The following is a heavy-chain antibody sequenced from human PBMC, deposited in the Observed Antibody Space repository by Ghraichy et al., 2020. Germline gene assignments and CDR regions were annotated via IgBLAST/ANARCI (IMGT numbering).Heavy chain of an antibody. Sequence: SETLSLTCTVSGGSISSYYWSWIRQPPGKGLEWIGYIYYSGSTNYNPSLKSRVTISVDTSKNQFSLKLSSVTAADTAVYYCAGAGGQLEYYYYYGMDVWGQGTTVTVSS. J-gene: IGHJ6*02. CDR1: GGSISSYY. CDR2: IYYSGST. D-gene: IGHD2-2*01. V-gene: IGHV4-59*01. CDR3: AGAGGQLEYYYYYGMDV.